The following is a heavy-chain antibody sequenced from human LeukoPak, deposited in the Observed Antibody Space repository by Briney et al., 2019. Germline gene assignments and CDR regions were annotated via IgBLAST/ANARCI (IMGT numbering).Heavy chain of an antibody. CDR3: ARDTVGATDY. D-gene: IGHD1-26*01. CDR1: GFTFSSSW. CDR2: IKPDGSEK. Sequence: PGGSLRLSCAASGFTFSSSWMSWVRQAPGKGLEWVTNIKPDGSEKYYVESVKGRFTISRDNAKNSLYLQMNSLRAEDTALYYCARDTVGATDYWGQGTLVTVSS. J-gene: IGHJ4*02. V-gene: IGHV3-7*01.